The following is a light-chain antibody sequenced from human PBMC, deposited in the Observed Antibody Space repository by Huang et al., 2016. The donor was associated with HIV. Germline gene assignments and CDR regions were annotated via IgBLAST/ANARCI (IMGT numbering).Light chain of an antibody. Sequence: DIVMTQSPDSLAVSLGERATINCKSSQSVLYSSNNKNYLSWYQQKPGQAPKLLISWAATRESGVPDRFSGSGSGTYFTLTISSLQAEDVAVYYCHQYYNTRYTFGQGTKLEIK. CDR2: WAA. CDR1: QSVLYSSNNKNY. J-gene: IGKJ2*01. CDR3: HQYYNTRYT. V-gene: IGKV4-1*01.